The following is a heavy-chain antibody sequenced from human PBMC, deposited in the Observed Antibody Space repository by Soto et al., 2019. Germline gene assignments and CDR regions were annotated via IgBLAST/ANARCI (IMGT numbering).Heavy chain of an antibody. CDR1: GFTFSSDG. CDR3: ARDCRPYSSSPTDFDY. D-gene: IGHD6-6*01. V-gene: IGHV3-33*01. J-gene: IGHJ4*02. Sequence: QVQLVESGGGVVQPGRSLRLSCAASGFTFSSDGMHWVRQAPGKGLEWVAVIWYDGSNKYYADSVKGRFTISRDNSKNTLYLQMTSLRAEDTAVYYCARDCRPYSSSPTDFDYWGQGTLVTVSS. CDR2: IWYDGSNK.